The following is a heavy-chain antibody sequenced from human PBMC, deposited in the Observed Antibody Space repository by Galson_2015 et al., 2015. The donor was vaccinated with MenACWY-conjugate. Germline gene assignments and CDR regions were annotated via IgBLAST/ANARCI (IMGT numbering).Heavy chain of an antibody. D-gene: IGHD3-10*01. CDR2: IYSDGST. Sequence: LSLSCAVSGFTVRSSYMTWVRPAPGKGLAWVSVIYSDGSTYNADSVKGRFTISRDNSKNTVFLQMTSLRAEDTAMYYCARDSRATTVWGLNKRKTIDYYYGMDVWGQGTTVIVSS. J-gene: IGHJ6*02. CDR1: GFTVRSSY. CDR3: ARDSRATTVWGLNKRKTIDYYYGMDV. V-gene: IGHV3-53*01.